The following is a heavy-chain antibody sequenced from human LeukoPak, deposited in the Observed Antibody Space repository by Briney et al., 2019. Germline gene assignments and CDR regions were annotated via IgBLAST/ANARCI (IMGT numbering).Heavy chain of an antibody. CDR1: GYTLTELS. D-gene: IGHD3-10*01. J-gene: IGHJ5*02. CDR3: ATIYGSGSYGWFDP. CDR2: FDPEDGET. Sequence: GASVKVSCKVSGYTLTELSMHWVRQAPGKGLEWMGGFDPEDGETIYAQKFQGRVTMTGDTSTDTAYMELSSLRSEDTAVYYCATIYGSGSYGWFDPWGQGTLVTVSS. V-gene: IGHV1-24*01.